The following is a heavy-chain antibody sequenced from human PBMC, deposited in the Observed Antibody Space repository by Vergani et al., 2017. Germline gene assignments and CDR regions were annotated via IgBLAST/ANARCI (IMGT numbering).Heavy chain of an antibody. CDR2: INPSGGST. J-gene: IGHJ5*02. D-gene: IGHD2-2*01. CDR1: GYTFTSYY. CDR3: ALAESSTSCINSGCITPETGSWFDP. V-gene: IGHV1-46*01. Sequence: QVQLVQSGAEVKKPGASVKVSCKASGYTFTSYYMHWVRQAPGQGLEWMGIINPSGGSTSYAQKFQDRVTITRDRSMSTAYMELSSLRSEDTAMYYCALAESSTSCINSGCITPETGSWFDPWGQGTLVTVSS.